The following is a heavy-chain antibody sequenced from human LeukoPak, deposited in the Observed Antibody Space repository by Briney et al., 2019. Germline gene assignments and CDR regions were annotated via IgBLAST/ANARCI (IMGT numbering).Heavy chain of an antibody. CDR2: TYYRSRWGN. CDR1: GDSVSSNSAA. V-gene: IGHV6-1*01. D-gene: IGHD3-16*01. Sequence: SQTLSLTCVISGDSVSSNSAAWNWIRQSPSRGLEWLGRTYYRSRWGNDYAVSVKRRITINPDTSKNQFSPQLNSVTPEDTAIYFCARGDQGFDIWGQGTMVTVSS. J-gene: IGHJ3*02. CDR3: ARGDQGFDI.